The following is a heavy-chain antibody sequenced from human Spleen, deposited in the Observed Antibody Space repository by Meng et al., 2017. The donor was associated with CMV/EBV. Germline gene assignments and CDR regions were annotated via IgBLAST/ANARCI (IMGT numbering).Heavy chain of an antibody. D-gene: IGHD3-10*01. CDR2: INWNGGST. CDR3: ARVWFGELFPPLFDY. J-gene: IGHJ4*02. CDR1: GCTFDDYG. Sequence: SGCTFDDYGRSWVRQAPGKGLEWVSGINWNGGSTGYADSVKDRFTISRDNAKNSLYLQMNSLRAEDTALYYCARVWFGELFPPLFDYWGQGTLVTVSS. V-gene: IGHV3-20*03.